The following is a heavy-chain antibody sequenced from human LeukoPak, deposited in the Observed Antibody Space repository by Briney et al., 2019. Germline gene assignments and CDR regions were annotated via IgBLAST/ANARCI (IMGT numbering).Heavy chain of an antibody. D-gene: IGHD4-11*01. CDR1: GFTVSSKF. CDR2: IRQDGSEK. Sequence: GGSLRLSCAASGFTVSSKFMNWVRQAPGKGLEWVANIRQDGSEKYFVDSVKGRFTISRDNAKNSLYLQMNSLRAEDTAVYYCAGSNSLDYYYGMDVWGQGTTVTVSS. CDR3: AGSNSLDYYYGMDV. V-gene: IGHV3-7*01. J-gene: IGHJ6*02.